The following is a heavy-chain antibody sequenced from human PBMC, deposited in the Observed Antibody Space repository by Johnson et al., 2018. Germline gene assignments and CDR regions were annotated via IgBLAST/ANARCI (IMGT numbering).Heavy chain of an antibody. Sequence: QVQLVQSGAEVKKPGSSVKVSCKASGGTFSSYAISWVRQAPGQGLEWMGGIIPIFGTANYAQKFQGRVTITADESTSTAYMELSSLRSEDTAVYYCARMRGYSDVAYYYYYGMDVWGQGTTVTVSS. V-gene: IGHV1-69*12. J-gene: IGHJ6*02. CDR2: IIPIFGTA. D-gene: IGHD5-18*01. CDR1: GGTFSSYA. CDR3: ARMRGYSDVAYYYYYGMDV.